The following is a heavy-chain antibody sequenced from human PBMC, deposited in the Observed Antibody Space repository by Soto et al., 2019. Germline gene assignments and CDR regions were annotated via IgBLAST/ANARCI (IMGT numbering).Heavy chain of an antibody. D-gene: IGHD2-15*01. CDR2: ISAYNGNT. CDR1: GYTFTSYG. V-gene: IGHV1-18*01. Sequence: QVQLVQSGAEVKKPGASVKVSCKASGYTFTSYGISWVRQAPGQGLEWMGWISAYNGNTNYAQKLQGRVTMTTDTSTSTAYIELRSLRSDDTAVYYWAREDCSGGSCYYHYMDVWGKGTTVTVSS. CDR3: AREDCSGGSCYYHYMDV. J-gene: IGHJ6*03.